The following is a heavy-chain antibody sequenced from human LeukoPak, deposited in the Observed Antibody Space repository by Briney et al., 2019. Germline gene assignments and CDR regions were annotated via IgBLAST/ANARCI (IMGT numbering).Heavy chain of an antibody. CDR2: IYYSGTT. D-gene: IGHD5-24*01. CDR1: GGSISSGDYY. J-gene: IGHJ4*02. CDR3: ARNQDGYANFDY. V-gene: IGHV4-30-4*01. Sequence: SETLSLTCTVSGGSISSGDYYWSWIGQPPGEGLEWIGYIYYSGTTFYNPSLKSRPTISVDTSKNQFSLKVSSVTAADTAVYYCARNQDGYANFDYWGQGTLVTVSS.